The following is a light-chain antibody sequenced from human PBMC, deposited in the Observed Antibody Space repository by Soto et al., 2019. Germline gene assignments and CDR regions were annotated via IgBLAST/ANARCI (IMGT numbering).Light chain of an antibody. V-gene: IGKV3-20*01. J-gene: IGKJ1*01. CDR3: QQYDNLSWT. Sequence: VLTQSPDTITLSPGERATLSCRSGQSVSSTFLTWYQQKPGQAPRLLIYGASNRATGTPDRFSGSGSGTDFTLTISRLEPEDFAVYYCQQYDNLSWTFGQGTKVDIK. CDR2: GAS. CDR1: QSVSSTF.